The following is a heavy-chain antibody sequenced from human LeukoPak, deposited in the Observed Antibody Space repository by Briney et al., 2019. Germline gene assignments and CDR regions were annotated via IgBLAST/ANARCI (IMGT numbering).Heavy chain of an antibody. V-gene: IGHV4-4*07. CDR3: ARSAFLVTAPGLYYFDY. Sequence: SETLSLTCTVSGGSISSYYWSWIRQPAGKGLEWIGHIYNSGSTNYDPSLKGRVTMSVATSKNQFSLHLSSVTAADTAVYYCARSAFLVTAPGLYYFDYWGQGTLVAVSS. J-gene: IGHJ4*02. CDR1: GGSISSYY. CDR2: IYNSGST. D-gene: IGHD6-13*01.